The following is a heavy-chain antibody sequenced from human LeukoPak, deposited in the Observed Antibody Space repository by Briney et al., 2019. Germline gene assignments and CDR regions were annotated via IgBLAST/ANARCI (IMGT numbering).Heavy chain of an antibody. CDR2: INHSGST. Sequence: SETLSLTCSVYGGSFSAYYWTWIRQPPGKGLEWIGEINHSGSTNYNPSLKSRVTISVDTSKNQFSLKLNSVTAADTAVYYCARGPPLYSSSSGGGTLDYWGQGTLVTVSS. J-gene: IGHJ4*02. CDR3: ARGPPLYSSSSGGGTLDY. CDR1: GGSFSAYY. V-gene: IGHV4-34*01. D-gene: IGHD6-6*01.